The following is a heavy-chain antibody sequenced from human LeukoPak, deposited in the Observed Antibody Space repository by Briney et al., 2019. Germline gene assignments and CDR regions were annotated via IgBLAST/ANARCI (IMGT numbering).Heavy chain of an antibody. CDR1: GGSFSGYY. CDR2: INHSGST. J-gene: IGHJ6*03. D-gene: IGHD6-6*01. Sequence: PSETLSLTCAVYGGSFSGYYWSWIRQPPGKGLEWIGEINHSGSTNYNPSLKSRVTISVDTSENQFSLKLSSVTAADTAVYYCARGPGEEVAARLGYYYMDVWGKGTTVTVSS. CDR3: ARGPGEEVAARLGYYYMDV. V-gene: IGHV4-34*01.